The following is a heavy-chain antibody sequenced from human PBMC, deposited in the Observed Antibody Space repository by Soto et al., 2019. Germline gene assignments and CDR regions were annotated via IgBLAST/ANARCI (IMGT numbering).Heavy chain of an antibody. J-gene: IGHJ4*02. D-gene: IGHD3-22*01. Sequence: GGSLRLPCAASGFTFSSYAMSWVRQASGKGLEWVSAISGSGGSTYYADSVKGRFTISRDNSKNTLYLQMNSLRAEDTAVYYCAKSHSSGYYFWAHWGQGTLVTVSS. CDR1: GFTFSSYA. V-gene: IGHV3-23*01. CDR3: AKSHSSGYYFWAH. CDR2: ISGSGGST.